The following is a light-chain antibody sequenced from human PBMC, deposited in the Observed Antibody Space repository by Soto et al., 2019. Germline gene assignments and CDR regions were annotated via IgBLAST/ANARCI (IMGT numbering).Light chain of an antibody. Sequence: DIQMTQSPSTLSASVGDRVTITCRASQSISRSLAWYQQNPAKAPKLLIYDASSLESGVPSRFSGSGSGTEFTLTISSLQPDDFATYYCQHYNDFLLIFGPGTTVDIK. J-gene: IGKJ3*01. CDR1: QSISRS. CDR3: QHYNDFLLI. V-gene: IGKV1-5*01. CDR2: DAS.